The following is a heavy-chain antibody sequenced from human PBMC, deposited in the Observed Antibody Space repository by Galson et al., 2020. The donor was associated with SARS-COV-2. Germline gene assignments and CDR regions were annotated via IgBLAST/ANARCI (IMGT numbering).Heavy chain of an antibody. CDR1: GGSVSSGNYY. J-gene: IGHJ4*02. V-gene: IGHV4-61*01. Sequence: ASETLSLTCTVSGGSVSSGNYYWSWIRQPPGKGLEWIGYISDSGSTNYHPSLKSRVTISVDTSKNQFSLRLSSVTAADTAVYFCARDQGYGSGHFDYWGQGTLVTVSS. D-gene: IGHD3-10*01. CDR2: ISDSGST. CDR3: ARDQGYGSGHFDY.